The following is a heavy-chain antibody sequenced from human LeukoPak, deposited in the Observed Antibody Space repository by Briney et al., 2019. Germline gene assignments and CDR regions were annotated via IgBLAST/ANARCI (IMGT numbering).Heavy chain of an antibody. CDR3: ARDPGLSVITGTLKGWFDP. J-gene: IGHJ5*02. CDR1: GGTFSSYA. Sequence: SVKVSCKASGGTFSSYAISWVRQAPGQGLEWMGGIIPIFGTANYAQKFQGRVTITTDESTSTVYMELSSLRSEDTAVYYCARDPGLSVITGTLKGWFDPWGQGTLVTVSS. D-gene: IGHD1-20*01. CDR2: IIPIFGTA. V-gene: IGHV1-69*05.